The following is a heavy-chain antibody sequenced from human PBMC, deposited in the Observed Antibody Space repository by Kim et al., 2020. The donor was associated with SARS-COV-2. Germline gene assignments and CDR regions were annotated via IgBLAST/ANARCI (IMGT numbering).Heavy chain of an antibody. CDR2: FDPEQGEK. CDR1: GYSLSGLA. Sequence: ASVKVSCKVSGYSLSGLAMHWVRQVPGKGLEWMGGFDPEQGEKVYAEKFQGRVTMTEDTSTHTAHMELSSLRSDDTGVYYCSTDWYGGLTRYWGQGTLV. V-gene: IGHV1-24*01. D-gene: IGHD4-17*01. CDR3: STDWYGGLTRY. J-gene: IGHJ4*02.